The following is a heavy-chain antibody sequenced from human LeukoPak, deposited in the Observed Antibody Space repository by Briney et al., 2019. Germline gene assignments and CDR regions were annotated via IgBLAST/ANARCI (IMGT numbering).Heavy chain of an antibody. CDR3: ARENYYGSGSPLGMDV. D-gene: IGHD3-10*01. CDR2: IYYSGST. V-gene: IGHV4-31*03. CDR1: GGSISSGGYY. Sequence: SETLSLTCTVSGGSISSGGYYWSWIRQHPGKGLEWIGYIYYSGSTYCNPSLKSRVTISVDTSKNQFSLKLSSVTAADTAVYYCARENYYGSGSPLGMDVWGQGTTVTVSS. J-gene: IGHJ6*02.